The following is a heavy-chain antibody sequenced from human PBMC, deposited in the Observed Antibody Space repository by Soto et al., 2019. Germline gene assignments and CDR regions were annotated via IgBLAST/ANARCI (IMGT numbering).Heavy chain of an antibody. CDR2: ISYDGSNK. Sequence: GGSLRLSCAASGFTFSIYAMHWVRQAPGKGLEWVAVISYDGSNKYYADSVKGRFTISRDNSKNTLYLQMNSLRAEDTAVYYCARERGNTMIVVVITYDAFDIWGQGTMVTVS. CDR3: ARERGNTMIVVVITYDAFDI. V-gene: IGHV3-30-3*01. J-gene: IGHJ3*02. D-gene: IGHD3-22*01. CDR1: GFTFSIYA.